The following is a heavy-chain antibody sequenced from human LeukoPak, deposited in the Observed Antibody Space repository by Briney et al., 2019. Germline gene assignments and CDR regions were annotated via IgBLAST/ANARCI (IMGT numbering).Heavy chain of an antibody. J-gene: IGHJ6*02. D-gene: IGHD3-22*01. V-gene: IGHV3-30*18. CDR3: AKGTVIYYYDIFPGSYGMDV. Sequence: GGSLRLSCAASGFTVSSNYMSWVRQAPGKGLEWVAVISYDGSNKYYADSVKGRFTISRDNSKNTLYLQMNSLRAEDTAVYYCAKGTVIYYYDIFPGSYGMDVWGQGTTVTVSS. CDR1: GFTVSSNY. CDR2: ISYDGSNK.